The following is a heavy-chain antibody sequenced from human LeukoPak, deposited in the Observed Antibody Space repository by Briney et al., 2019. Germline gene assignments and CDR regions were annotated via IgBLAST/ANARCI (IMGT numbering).Heavy chain of an antibody. D-gene: IGHD6-19*01. V-gene: IGHV1-8*01. Sequence: ASVKVSCKASGYTFTSYDINWLRQATGQGLEWMGWMNPNSGNTSYAQKFQGRVTMTRNTSISTAYMELSSLRSEDTAVYYCARGITVAGYYYYGMDVWGQGTTVTVSS. CDR2: MNPNSGNT. CDR1: GYTFTSYD. J-gene: IGHJ6*02. CDR3: ARGITVAGYYYYGMDV.